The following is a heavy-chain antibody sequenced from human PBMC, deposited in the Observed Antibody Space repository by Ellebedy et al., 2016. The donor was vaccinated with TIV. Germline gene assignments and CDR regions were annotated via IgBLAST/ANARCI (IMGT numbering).Heavy chain of an antibody. V-gene: IGHV3-30-3*01. J-gene: IGHJ3*02. CDR3: ARDMVWFGELFSAFDI. CDR1: GFTFSSYA. D-gene: IGHD3-10*01. Sequence: PGGSLRLSCAASGFTFSSYAMHWVRQAPGKGLEWVAVISYDGSNKYYADSVKGRFTISRDKSKNTLYLQMNSLRAEDTAVYYCARDMVWFGELFSAFDIWGQGTMVTVSS. CDR2: ISYDGSNK.